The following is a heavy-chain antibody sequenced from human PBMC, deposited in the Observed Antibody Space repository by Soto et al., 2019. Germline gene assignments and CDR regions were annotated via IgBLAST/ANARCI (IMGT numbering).Heavy chain of an antibody. V-gene: IGHV1-2*06. CDR3: VRWGYGSNSLEF. D-gene: IGHD4-17*01. Sequence: ASVKVSCKTSGYIFTGYFIHWVRQTPGQGLRWLGRITPNSGDTKYGQTFQGGVTLTRDTSASTAYMELSGLRADDTALYYCVRWGYGSNSLEFWGQGTLVTVSS. CDR1: GYIFTGYF. CDR2: ITPNSGDT. J-gene: IGHJ4*03.